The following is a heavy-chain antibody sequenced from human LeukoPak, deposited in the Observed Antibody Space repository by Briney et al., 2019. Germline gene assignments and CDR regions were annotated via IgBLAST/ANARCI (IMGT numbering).Heavy chain of an antibody. V-gene: IGHV3-23*01. Sequence: AGGSLRLSCATSGLTFCSYAWTRVRQAPGMGLQWVSYLNGSGANTYYAASVRGRFTMSRANSKNTLYLQMNSLRAEDTAVYYCTKDPNGDYVDAFDFWGQGTMVTVSS. CDR2: LNGSGANT. CDR3: TKDPNGDYVDAFDF. CDR1: GLTFCSYA. J-gene: IGHJ3*01. D-gene: IGHD3-16*01.